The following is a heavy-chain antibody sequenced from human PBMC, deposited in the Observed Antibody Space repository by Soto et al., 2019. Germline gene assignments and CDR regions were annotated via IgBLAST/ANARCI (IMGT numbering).Heavy chain of an antibody. CDR2: IYHSGST. CDR3: ARVPDR. J-gene: IGHJ5*02. D-gene: IGHD2-2*01. Sequence: GDSISSGDYSWSWIRQPPGKGLEWIGYIYHSGSTYYNPSLKSRVTISVDRSKNQFSLKLSSVTAADTAVYYCARVPDRWGQGNLVTVSS. CDR1: GDSISSGDYS. V-gene: IGHV4-30-2*01.